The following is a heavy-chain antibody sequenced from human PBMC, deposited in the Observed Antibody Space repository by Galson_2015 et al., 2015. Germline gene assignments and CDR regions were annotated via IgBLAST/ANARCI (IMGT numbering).Heavy chain of an antibody. Sequence: SLRLSCAASEFKFGDYGMHWVRHGPGKGLEWVSGISWNSGTKNYADSVKGRFTISRDNAKNSLYLQMRSLRAEDTAIYFCAKDSLKLATYYMDVWGKGTTVTVSS. CDR2: ISWNSGTK. J-gene: IGHJ6*03. CDR1: EFKFGDYG. V-gene: IGHV3-9*01. D-gene: IGHD3-3*02. CDR3: AKDSLKLATYYMDV.